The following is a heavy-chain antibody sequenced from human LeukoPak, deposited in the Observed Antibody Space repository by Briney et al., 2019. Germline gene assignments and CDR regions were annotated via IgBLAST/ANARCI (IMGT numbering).Heavy chain of an antibody. CDR2: ISWNSGSI. Sequence: GRSLRLSCAASGFTFDDYAMPWVRQAPGKGLEWVSGISWNSGSIGYADSVKGRFTISRDNAKNSLYLQMNSLRAEDTALYYCAKAIFGVVIIGCFDYWGRGTLVTVSS. CDR3: AKAIFGVVIIGCFDY. D-gene: IGHD3-3*01. V-gene: IGHV3-9*01. J-gene: IGHJ4*02. CDR1: GFTFDDYA.